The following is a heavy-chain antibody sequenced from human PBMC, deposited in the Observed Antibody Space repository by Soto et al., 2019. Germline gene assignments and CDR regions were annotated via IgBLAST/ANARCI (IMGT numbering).Heavy chain of an antibody. CDR3: ARNMPAAGTFDY. D-gene: IGHD6-13*01. CDR2: IDGNNEK. J-gene: IGHJ4*02. CDR1: GFSLITGGVR. Sequence: SGPTLVNPTQTLTLTCTFSGFSLITGGVRVSWIRQPPGQALEWLARIDGNNEKYYTTSLKTRLTISKDNSKNQVVLTMTNMDPVDTGTYYCARNMPAAGTFDYWGQGALVTVSS. V-gene: IGHV2-70*04.